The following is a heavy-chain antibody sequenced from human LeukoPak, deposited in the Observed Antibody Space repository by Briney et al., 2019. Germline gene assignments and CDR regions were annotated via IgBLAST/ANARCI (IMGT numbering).Heavy chain of an antibody. CDR3: ARYVVYGSGKYYFDY. J-gene: IGHJ4*02. Sequence: SETLSLTCTVSGGSISSSSYYWDWIRQPPGKGLEWIASINYSGSTYYNPSLKSRVTISVDTSENQFSLKLSSVTAADAAVYYCARYVVYGSGKYYFDYWGQGTLVTVSS. D-gene: IGHD3-10*01. V-gene: IGHV4-39*01. CDR2: INYSGST. CDR1: GGSISSSSYY.